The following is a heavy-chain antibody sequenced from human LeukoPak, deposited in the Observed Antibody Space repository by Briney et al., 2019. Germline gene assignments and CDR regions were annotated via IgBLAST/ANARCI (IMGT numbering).Heavy chain of an antibody. J-gene: IGHJ4*02. CDR1: GFSLSTTGLC. V-gene: IGHV2-70*17. CDR2: IDWDDET. Sequence: ESGPALVKPTQTLTLTCTFSGFSLSTTGLCVSWIRQPPGKALEWLARIDWDDETFYSTSLETRLSIFKDTSKNLVVLTMTNMDPVDTATYYCARTRGASGSYYPDYWGQGTLVTVSS. CDR3: ARTRGASGSYYPDY. D-gene: IGHD3-10*01.